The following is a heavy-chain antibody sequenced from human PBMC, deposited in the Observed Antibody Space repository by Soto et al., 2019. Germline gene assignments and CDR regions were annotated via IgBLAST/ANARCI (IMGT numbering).Heavy chain of an antibody. CDR2: IKEDGSDK. CDR3: VGVSLAGS. D-gene: IGHD6-19*01. V-gene: IGHV3-7*01. CDR1: GFHFSSYW. J-gene: IGHJ5*02. Sequence: EVQLVDSGGGLVQPGGSLRLSCVASGFHFSSYWMSWVRQAPGKGLEWVANIKEDGSDKYYVDSVKDRFTISRDNAKNSLYLQMNSLRVEDTAVYYCVGVSLAGSWGQGTLVTVSS.